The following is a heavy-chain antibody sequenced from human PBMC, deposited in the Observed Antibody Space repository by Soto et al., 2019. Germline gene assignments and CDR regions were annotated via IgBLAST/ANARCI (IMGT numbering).Heavy chain of an antibody. J-gene: IGHJ5*02. CDR2: IYYSGST. D-gene: IGHD6-13*01. CDR1: GGSISSYY. Sequence: QVQLQESGPGLVKPSETLSLTCTVSGGSISSYYWSWIRQPPGKGLEWIGYIYYSGSTNYNPSLKSRVTISVDTSKNQFSLKLSSVTAADTAVYYCAREAAAGINWFDPWGQGTLVTVSS. V-gene: IGHV4-59*01. CDR3: AREAAAGINWFDP.